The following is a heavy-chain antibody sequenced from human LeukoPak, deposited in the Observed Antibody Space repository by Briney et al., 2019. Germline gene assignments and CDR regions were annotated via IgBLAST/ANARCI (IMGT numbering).Heavy chain of an antibody. CDR3: AREYYYDSSGPLGDAFDI. CDR2: IYSGGST. CDR1: GFTVSSNY. D-gene: IGHD3-22*01. V-gene: IGHV3-66*01. Sequence: GGSLRLSCAASGFTVSSNYMSWVRQAPGKGLEWVSVIYSGGSTYYADSVKGRFTISRDNSKNTLYLQMNSLRAEDTAVYYCAREYYYDSSGPLGDAFDIWGQGTMVTVSS. J-gene: IGHJ3*02.